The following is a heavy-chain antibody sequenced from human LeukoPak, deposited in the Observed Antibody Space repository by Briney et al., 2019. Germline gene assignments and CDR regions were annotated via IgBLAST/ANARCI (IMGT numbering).Heavy chain of an antibody. V-gene: IGHV3-30*18. CDR3: AKGGSSGWYGDY. CDR2: ISYDGSNK. J-gene: IGHJ4*02. Sequence: GGSLRLSCAASGFTFSIHGMHWVRQAPGKGLEWVAVISYDGSNKYYADSVKGRFTISRDNSKNTLYLQMNNLRPEDTAMYYCAKGGSSGWYGDYWGQGTLVTVSS. CDR1: GFTFSIHG. D-gene: IGHD6-19*01.